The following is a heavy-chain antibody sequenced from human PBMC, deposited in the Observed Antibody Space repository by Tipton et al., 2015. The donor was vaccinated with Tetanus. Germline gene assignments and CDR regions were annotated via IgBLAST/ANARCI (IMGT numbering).Heavy chain of an antibody. D-gene: IGHD2-8*02. CDR3: ARVLRYSTRGGWDDAFDI. J-gene: IGHJ3*02. CDR2: IYYSGTT. V-gene: IGHV4-4*01. CDR1: GGPVSSSNW. Sequence: TLSLTCDVSGGPVSSSNWWSWVRQAPGKGLEWIGEIYYSGTTNYNPSLKSRVFMSMDTSKNQFSLELSSVTVADTAVYFCARVLRYSTRGGWDDAFDIWGQGTMVTVSS.